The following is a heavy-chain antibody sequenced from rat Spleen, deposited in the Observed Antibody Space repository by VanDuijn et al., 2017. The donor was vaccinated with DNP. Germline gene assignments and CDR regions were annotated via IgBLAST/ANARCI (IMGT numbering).Heavy chain of an antibody. Sequence: EVQLQESGPGLVKPSQSLSLTCSVTSYSITSNYWGWIRKFPVNKMEWMAYISYSGITGYNPSLKSRISITRDTSKNQFFLQLNSVITEDTATYYCARSVYYYSSYIPFDHWGQGVMVTVSS. CDR1: SYSITSNY. V-gene: IGHV3-1*01. D-gene: IGHD1-2*01. J-gene: IGHJ2*01. CDR3: ARSVYYYSSYIPFDH. CDR2: ISYSGIT.